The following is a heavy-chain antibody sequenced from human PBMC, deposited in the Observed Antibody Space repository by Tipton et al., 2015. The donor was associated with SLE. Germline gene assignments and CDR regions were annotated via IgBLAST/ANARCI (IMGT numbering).Heavy chain of an antibody. J-gene: IGHJ4*02. CDR2: INHSGST. Sequence: TLSLTCAVYGGSFRGYYWSWIRQPPGKGLEWIGEINHSGSTNYNPSLKSRVTISVDTSKNQFSLKLNSVTPEDTAVYYCARVWGTGSRGVDYWGQGTLVTVSS. V-gene: IGHV4-34*01. CDR3: ARVWGTGSRGVDY. D-gene: IGHD2-2*01. CDR1: GGSFRGYY.